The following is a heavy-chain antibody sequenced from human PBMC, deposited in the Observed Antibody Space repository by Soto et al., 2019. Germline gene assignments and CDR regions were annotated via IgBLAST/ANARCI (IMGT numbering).Heavy chain of an antibody. Sequence: SETLSLTCTVAGASIIRYCWSWIRQSPGKGLEWIGYLYNTGSTNYNPSLKSRVTISVDTPKNQFSLKLSSVTAADTAVYYCAKNWNWGSLVHWGQGTLVTVSS. V-gene: IGHV4-4*08. CDR1: GASIIRYC. CDR2: LYNTGST. CDR3: AKNWNWGSLVH. D-gene: IGHD7-27*01. J-gene: IGHJ4*02.